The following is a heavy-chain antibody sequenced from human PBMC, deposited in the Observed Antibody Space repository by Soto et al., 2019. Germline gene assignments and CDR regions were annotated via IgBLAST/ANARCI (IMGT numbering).Heavy chain of an antibody. CDR1: GGSFSGYY. J-gene: IGHJ4*02. D-gene: IGHD4-17*01. CDR2: INHSGST. Sequence: PSETLSLTCAVYGGSFSGYYWSWIRQPPGKGLEWIGEINHSGSTNYNPSLKSRVTISVDTSKNQFSLKLSSVTAADTAVYYCASDYDGAFDYWGQGTLVTVSS. CDR3: ASDYDGAFDY. V-gene: IGHV4-34*01.